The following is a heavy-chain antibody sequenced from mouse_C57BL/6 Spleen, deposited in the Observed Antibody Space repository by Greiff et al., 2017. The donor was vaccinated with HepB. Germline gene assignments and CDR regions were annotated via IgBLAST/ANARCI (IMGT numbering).Heavy chain of an antibody. J-gene: IGHJ4*01. CDR1: GYTFTSYW. D-gene: IGHD2-3*01. CDR2: IYPSDSET. Sequence: QVQLQQPGAELVRPGSSVKLSCKASGYTFTSYWMDWVKQRPGKGLEWIGNIYPSDSETHYNQKFKDKATLTVDKSYSTAYLQLSSLTSEDSAVYYFARSRNGYYDGVYAMDYWGQGTSVTGSS. CDR3: ARSRNGYYDGVYAMDY. V-gene: IGHV1-61*01.